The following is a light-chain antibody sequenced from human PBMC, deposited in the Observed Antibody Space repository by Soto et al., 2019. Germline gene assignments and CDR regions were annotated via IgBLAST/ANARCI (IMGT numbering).Light chain of an antibody. Sequence: IVLTQSPGTLSLSPGERATLSCRASQSVWGTYLAWYQHKPGQAPRLLIYGASNRASGIPDRFSGSGSGTDFTLTISRLEPEDFAVYYCQQYNNWWTFGQGTKVEIK. V-gene: IGKV3-20*01. CDR2: GAS. CDR3: QQYNNWWT. J-gene: IGKJ1*01. CDR1: QSVWGTY.